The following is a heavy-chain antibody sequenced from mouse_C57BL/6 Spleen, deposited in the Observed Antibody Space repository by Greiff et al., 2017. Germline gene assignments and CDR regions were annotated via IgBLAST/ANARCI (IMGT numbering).Heavy chain of an antibody. V-gene: IGHV5-16*01. Sequence: EVKLMESEGGLVQPGSSMKLSCTASGFTFSDYYMAWVRQVPEKGLEWVANINYDGSSTYYLDSLKSRFIISRDNAKNILYLQMSSLKSEDTATYYCARGLYYYGSSYYYFDYWGQGTTLTVSS. CDR2: INYDGSST. CDR3: ARGLYYYGSSYYYFDY. D-gene: IGHD1-1*01. J-gene: IGHJ2*01. CDR1: GFTFSDYY.